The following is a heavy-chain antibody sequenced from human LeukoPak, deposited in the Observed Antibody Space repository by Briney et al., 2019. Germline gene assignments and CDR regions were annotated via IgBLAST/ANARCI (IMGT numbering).Heavy chain of an antibody. CDR3: ARGRDLDY. V-gene: IGHV3-74*01. J-gene: IGHJ4*02. Sequence: GGSLRLSCAASGFTFSRYWMYWVRQAPGQGLLWVSNINIDGSSATYADSVRGRFTISRDNAKNTLYLLMTSLRADDTAVYYCARGRDLDYWGQGTLVTVSA. CDR2: INIDGSSA. CDR1: GFTFSRYW.